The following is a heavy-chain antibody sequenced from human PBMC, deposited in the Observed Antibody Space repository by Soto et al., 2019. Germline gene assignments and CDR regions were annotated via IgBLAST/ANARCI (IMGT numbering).Heavy chain of an antibody. Sequence: PSETLSLTCTVAGGSISSSSYYWGWIRQPPGKGLEGIGSIYYSGSTYYNPSLKSRGTISVDTSKNHFSLKLSSVTAAATAVYYCARHGRGSGSYYKVDWFDPWGQGTLVPVSP. D-gene: IGHD3-10*01. J-gene: IGHJ5*02. CDR3: ARHGRGSGSYYKVDWFDP. CDR2: IYYSGST. CDR1: GGSISSSSYY. V-gene: IGHV4-39*01.